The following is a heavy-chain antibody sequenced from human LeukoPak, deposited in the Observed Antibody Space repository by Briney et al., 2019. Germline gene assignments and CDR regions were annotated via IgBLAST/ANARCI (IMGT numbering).Heavy chain of an antibody. CDR2: INSDGRTT. V-gene: IGHV3-74*01. CDR3: AKAAAGTYEH. J-gene: IGHJ1*01. Sequence: GGSLRLSCAASGFTFSTYWMHWVRQAPGEGLAWVSRINSDGRTTSYADSVKGRFTISRDNARNTLYLQMNSLRAEDTAVYYCAKAAAGTYEHWGQGTLVTVSS. CDR1: GFTFSTYW. D-gene: IGHD6-13*01.